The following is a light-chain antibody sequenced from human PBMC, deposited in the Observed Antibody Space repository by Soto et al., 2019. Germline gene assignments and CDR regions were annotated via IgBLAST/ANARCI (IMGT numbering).Light chain of an antibody. V-gene: IGKV3-20*01. CDR2: GAS. CDR1: QSVTSSY. Sequence: EIVLRQSPGTLSLSPGERASLSCRATQSVTSSYLAWYQQKTGQAPRLLIYGASSRATGIPDRFSGSGSGTDFTLTISRLEPEDFAVYYCQHYGSSPETFGQGTKVDIK. J-gene: IGKJ1*01. CDR3: QHYGSSPET.